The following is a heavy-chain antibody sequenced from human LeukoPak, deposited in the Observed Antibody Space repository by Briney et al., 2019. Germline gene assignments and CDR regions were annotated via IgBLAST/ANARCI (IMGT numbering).Heavy chain of an antibody. CDR1: GFTFDVYA. Sequence: GGSLRPSWAASGFTFDVYAMHWVRQAPGKGLEWVSGISWNSGSIGYADSVKGRFTISRDNAKNSLYLQMNSLRAEDTALYYCAKDYSGYDSAFDYWGQGTLVTVSS. CDR3: AKDYSGYDSAFDY. V-gene: IGHV3-9*01. D-gene: IGHD5-12*01. J-gene: IGHJ4*02. CDR2: ISWNSGSI.